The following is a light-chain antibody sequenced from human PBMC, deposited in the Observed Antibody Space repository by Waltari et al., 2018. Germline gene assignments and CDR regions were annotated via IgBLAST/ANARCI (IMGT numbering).Light chain of an antibody. J-gene: IGLJ1*01. CDR2: EGS. CDR1: SSDVGRYNL. Sequence: QSALTQPASVSGSPGQSITISCTGTSSDVGRYNLVSWYQQHPGKAPKLRIYEGSKRPSGVSTRFSGSKSGNTASLTISGLQAEDEADYYCCSYAGSSTFYVFGTGTKVTVL. CDR3: CSYAGSSTFYV. V-gene: IGLV2-23*03.